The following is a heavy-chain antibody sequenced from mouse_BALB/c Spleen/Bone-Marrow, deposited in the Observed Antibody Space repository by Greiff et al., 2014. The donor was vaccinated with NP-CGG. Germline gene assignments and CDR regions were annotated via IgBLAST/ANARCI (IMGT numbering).Heavy chain of an antibody. Sequence: VHVKQSGPGLVKPGASAKMSCKASGYTFTSYVMHWVKQKPGQGLEWIGYINPYNDGTKYNEKFKGKATLTSDKSSSTAYMELSSLTSEDSAVYYCAKGGNYRYDFDYWGQGTTLTVSS. D-gene: IGHD2-14*01. CDR1: GYTFTSYV. CDR2: INPYNDGT. J-gene: IGHJ2*01. V-gene: IGHV1-14*01. CDR3: AKGGNYRYDFDY.